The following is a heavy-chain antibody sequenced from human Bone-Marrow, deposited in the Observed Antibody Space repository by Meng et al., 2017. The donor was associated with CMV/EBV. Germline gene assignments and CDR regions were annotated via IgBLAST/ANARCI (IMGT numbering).Heavy chain of an antibody. D-gene: IGHD2-2*01. Sequence: GSLRLSCNVSGDSISNYYWSWIRQPPGKGLEWMGYIYYSGSTNYSPSPKSRVTISLDTSKNQFSLRLSSVTAADPAVYYCARVGSSTAFDFDNWGQGTLVTVSS. J-gene: IGHJ4*02. CDR1: GDSISNYY. V-gene: IGHV4-59*01. CDR3: ARVGSSTAFDFDN. CDR2: IYYSGST.